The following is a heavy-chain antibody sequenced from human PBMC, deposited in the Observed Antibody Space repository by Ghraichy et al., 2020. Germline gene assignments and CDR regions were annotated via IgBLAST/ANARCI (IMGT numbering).Heavy chain of an antibody. CDR2: IYSSGST. CDR3: GRGRDGYNSL. Sequence: SETLSLTCSVPGDSINRYYWNWVRQSAEKGLEWIGRIYSSGSTNYNPSLQSRVTLSIDTSKNQFSLNLSRVTAADTAVYYCGRGRDGYNSLWGRGTMVNVSS. V-gene: IGHV4-4*07. CDR1: GDSINRYY. J-gene: IGHJ3*01. D-gene: IGHD5-24*01.